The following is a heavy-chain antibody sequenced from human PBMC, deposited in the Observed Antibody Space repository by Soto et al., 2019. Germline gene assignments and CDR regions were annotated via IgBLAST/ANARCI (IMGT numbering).Heavy chain of an antibody. Sequence: EVQLVESGGGLIQPGGSLRLSCAVSGFTVSNNYMSWVRQAPGKGLEGVSVIYSGGYTAYGDSVKGRFTISRDNSKNTLSLKMHSTGADPMVMFSFGASRGGGGYWGQGTLVTVSS. V-gene: IGHV3-53*01. D-gene: IGHD3-10*01. CDR1: GFTVSNNY. CDR3: GASRGGGGY. J-gene: IGHJ4*02. CDR2: IYSGGYT.